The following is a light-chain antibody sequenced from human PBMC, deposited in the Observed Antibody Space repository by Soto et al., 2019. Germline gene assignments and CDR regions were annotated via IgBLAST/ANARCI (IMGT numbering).Light chain of an antibody. CDR3: QVWDSSSDNYV. J-gene: IGLJ1*01. CDR1: NIGSRT. CDR2: DDR. V-gene: IGLV3-21*02. Sequence: SYELTQPPSVSVAPGQTARITCGGNNIGSRTVHWYQQKPGQAPVLVVNDDRDRPSGIPERFSGSNSGDTATLTISRVEDGDEADYFCQVWDSSSDNYVFGNGTKVTVL.